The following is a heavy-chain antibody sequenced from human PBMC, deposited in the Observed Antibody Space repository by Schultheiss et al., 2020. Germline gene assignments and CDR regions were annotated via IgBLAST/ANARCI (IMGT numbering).Heavy chain of an antibody. D-gene: IGHD3-10*01. CDR2: IYYSGST. V-gene: IGHV4/OR15-8*01. Sequence: SQTLSLTCVVSGGSISSSNWWSWVRQPPGKGLEWIGYIYYSGSTNYNPSLKSRVTISVDTSKNQFSLKLSSVTAADTAVYYCARQKQEYYFDYWGQGTLVTVSS. CDR3: ARQKQEYYFDY. CDR1: GGSISSSNW. J-gene: IGHJ4*02.